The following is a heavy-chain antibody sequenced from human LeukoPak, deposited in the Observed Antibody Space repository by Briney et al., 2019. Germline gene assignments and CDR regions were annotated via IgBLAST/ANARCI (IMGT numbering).Heavy chain of an antibody. J-gene: IGHJ6*02. CDR1: GVAVSSGNYY. D-gene: IGHD3-10*01. CDR2: IYYSGST. Sequence: SETLSLTCTVSGVAVSSGNYYWSWIRQPPGKGLEWIGYIYYSGSTNYNPSLKSRVTISVDTSKNQFSLKLSSVTAADTAVYYCARLGPMVRGVIITDYCYGMDVWGQGTTVTVSS. CDR3: ARLGPMVRGVIITDYCYGMDV. V-gene: IGHV4-61*01.